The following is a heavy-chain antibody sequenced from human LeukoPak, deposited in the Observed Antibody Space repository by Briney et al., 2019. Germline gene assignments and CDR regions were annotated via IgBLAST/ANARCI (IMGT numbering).Heavy chain of an antibody. D-gene: IGHD2-2*01. CDR1: GFTFSNYW. V-gene: IGHV3-7*01. Sequence: GGSLRLSCAVSGFTFSNYWMSWVRQAPGKGLEWVANMKPDGSDKYYVDSVKGRFTISRDNAKNSLFLQMDSLRAEDTAVYYCARVPVTAHGYWGQGTLVTVSS. CDR3: ARVPVTAHGY. J-gene: IGHJ4*02. CDR2: MKPDGSDK.